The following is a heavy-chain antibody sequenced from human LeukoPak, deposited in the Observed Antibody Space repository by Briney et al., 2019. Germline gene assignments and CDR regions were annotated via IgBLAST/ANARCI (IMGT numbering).Heavy chain of an antibody. CDR2: MNPHRGDA. CDR1: GYSFSNYD. Sequence: ASVKVSCKTSGYSFSNYDINWVRLRQATGQGPEWMGWMNPHRGDAASPQRFRGRVSMTWDISISTAYLELSGLTYDDTAVYYCARGPDTTSWTAEYFQHWGQGTPVTVSS. V-gene: IGHV1-8*01. CDR3: ARGPDTTSWTAEYFQH. D-gene: IGHD3/OR15-3a*01. J-gene: IGHJ1*01.